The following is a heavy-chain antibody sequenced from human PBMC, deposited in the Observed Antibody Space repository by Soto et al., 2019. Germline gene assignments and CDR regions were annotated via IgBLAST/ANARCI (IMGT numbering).Heavy chain of an antibody. CDR2: LYWDDEK. CDR1: GFSLSTTRVG. Sequence: QITLKESGPTLVKPTQTLTLTCTFSGFSLSTTRVGVGWIRQPPGEALEWLALLYWDDEKLYSPSLKRRLTITKDTSKTQVVLTLTNMDPVDTATYYCAHSKTSGMRYYFDYWGQGTLVTVSS. J-gene: IGHJ4*02. V-gene: IGHV2-5*02. CDR3: AHSKTSGMRYYFDY.